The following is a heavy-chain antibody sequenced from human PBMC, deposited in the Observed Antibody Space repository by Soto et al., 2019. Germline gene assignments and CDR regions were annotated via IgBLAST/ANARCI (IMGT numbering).Heavy chain of an antibody. J-gene: IGHJ6*02. V-gene: IGHV3-64D*08. Sequence: GGSLRLSCSASGFTFSSYAMHWVRQAPGKGLEYVSAISSNGGSTYYADSVKGRFTISRDNSKNTLYLQMSSLRAEDTAVYYCVKERDSSGYYYDENYGMDVWGQGTTVTVSS. D-gene: IGHD3-22*01. CDR3: VKERDSSGYYYDENYGMDV. CDR1: GFTFSSYA. CDR2: ISSNGGST.